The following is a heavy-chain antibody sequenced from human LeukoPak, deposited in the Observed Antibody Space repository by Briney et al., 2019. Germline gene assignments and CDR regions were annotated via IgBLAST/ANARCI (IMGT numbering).Heavy chain of an antibody. CDR3: ARGSLRSGWYYFDY. D-gene: IGHD6-19*01. V-gene: IGHV3-53*01. CDR1: GFTVSSNY. Sequence: GGSLRLSCAASGFTVSSNYMSWVRQAPGKGLEWVSVTYSGGNTYYADSVKGRFTLSRDNSKNTLYLQMNSLRAEDTAVYYCARGSLRSGWYYFDYWGQGALVTVSS. J-gene: IGHJ4*02. CDR2: TYSGGNT.